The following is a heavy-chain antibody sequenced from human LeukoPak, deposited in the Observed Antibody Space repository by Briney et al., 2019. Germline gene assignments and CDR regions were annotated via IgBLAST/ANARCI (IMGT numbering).Heavy chain of an antibody. D-gene: IGHD1-26*01. V-gene: IGHV1-2*02. CDR3: ARTAGSYYFDY. CDR1: GYTFTGYY. Sequence: ASVKVSCKASGYTFTGYYMHWVRQAPGQGLEWMGWINPNSGGTNYVQKFQGRATMTTDTSISTAYMELSRLRSDDTAVYYCARTAGSYYFDYWGQGTLVTVSS. CDR2: INPNSGGT. J-gene: IGHJ4*02.